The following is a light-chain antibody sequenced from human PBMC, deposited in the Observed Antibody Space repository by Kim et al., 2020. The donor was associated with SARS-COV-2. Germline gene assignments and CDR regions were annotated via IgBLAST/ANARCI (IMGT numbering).Light chain of an antibody. J-gene: IGLJ1*01. V-gene: IGLV2-23*02. CDR2: EVI. CDR3: CVYADGYV. Sequence: QSALTQPASVSVSPGQSITISCTGTSSDVGSYDLVSWFQQHPGKAPKLMIYEVINRPSGVSNRFSGSKSGITASLTISGLQAEDEADYYCCVYADGYVFGTGTKVTVL. CDR1: SSDVGSYDL.